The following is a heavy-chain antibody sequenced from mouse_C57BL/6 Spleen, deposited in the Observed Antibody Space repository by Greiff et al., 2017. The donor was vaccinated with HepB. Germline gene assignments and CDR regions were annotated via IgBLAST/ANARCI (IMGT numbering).Heavy chain of an antibody. CDR1: GYAFSSSW. Sequence: SGPELVKPGASVKISCKASGYAFSSSWMNWVKQRPGKGLEWIGRIYPGDGDTNYNGKFKGKATLTADKSSSTAYMQLSSLTSEDSAVYFCARYGNDYDAMDYWGQGTSVTVSS. J-gene: IGHJ4*01. D-gene: IGHD1-1*01. CDR3: ARYGNDYDAMDY. V-gene: IGHV1-82*01. CDR2: IYPGDGDT.